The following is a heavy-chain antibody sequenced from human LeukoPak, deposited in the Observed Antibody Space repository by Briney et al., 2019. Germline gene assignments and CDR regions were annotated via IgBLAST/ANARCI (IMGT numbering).Heavy chain of an antibody. J-gene: IGHJ6*02. D-gene: IGHD1-26*01. CDR2: ISSSGSTI. V-gene: IGHV3-48*03. Sequence: GGSLRLSCAASGFIFSSYEMNWVRQAPGKGLEWVSYISSSGSTIYYADSVKGRFTISRDNAKNSLYLQMNSLRAEDTAVYYCARGGVYRPNYYYYYGMDVWGQGTTVTVSS. CDR1: GFIFSSYE. CDR3: ARGGVYRPNYYYYYGMDV.